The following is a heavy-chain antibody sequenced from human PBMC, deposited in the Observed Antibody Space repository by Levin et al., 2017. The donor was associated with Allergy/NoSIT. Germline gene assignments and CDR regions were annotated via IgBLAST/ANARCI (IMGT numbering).Heavy chain of an antibody. Sequence: GESLKISCAASEFIVSSNYMSWVRQAPGKGLDWVSVIYSGGRAYYADSVKGRFTISRDNSKNTLYLQMNSLRAEDTAVYYCVARSNGMDVWGQGTTVTVSS. J-gene: IGHJ6*02. D-gene: IGHD5-12*01. V-gene: IGHV3-66*01. CDR3: VARSNGMDV. CDR2: IYSGGRA. CDR1: EFIVSSNY.